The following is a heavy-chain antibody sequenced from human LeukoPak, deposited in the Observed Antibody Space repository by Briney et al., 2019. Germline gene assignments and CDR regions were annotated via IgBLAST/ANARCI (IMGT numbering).Heavy chain of an antibody. V-gene: IGHV3-66*01. D-gene: IGHD2-15*01. CDR2: IYTSHST. CDR1: GFTVESNY. CDR3: ARARSGGWDDAFDI. J-gene: IGHJ3*02. Sequence: PGGSLRLSCAASGFTVESNYMIWVRQAPGKGLEWVSVIYTSHSTFYADSVKGRFTISRDKSKNILSLQLNSLRAEDTAVYYCARARSGGWDDAFDIWGQGTLVIVSS.